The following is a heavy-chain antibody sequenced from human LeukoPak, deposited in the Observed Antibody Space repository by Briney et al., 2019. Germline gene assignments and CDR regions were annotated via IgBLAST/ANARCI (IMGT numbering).Heavy chain of an antibody. V-gene: IGHV3-48*01. CDR3: ARFAAGGSYYYYMDV. J-gene: IGHJ6*03. CDR2: IGTSSTTI. D-gene: IGHD6-25*01. Sequence: PGGSLRLSCAASGFTFSSYWMHWVRQAPGKGLEWVSNIGTSSTTIYYADSVKGRFTISRDNAKNSLYLQMNSLRADDTAVYYCARFAAGGSYYYYMDVWGKGTTVTVPS. CDR1: GFTFSSYW.